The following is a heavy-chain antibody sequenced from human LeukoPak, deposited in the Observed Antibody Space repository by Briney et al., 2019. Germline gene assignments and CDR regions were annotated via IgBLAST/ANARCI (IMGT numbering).Heavy chain of an antibody. Sequence: SVKVSCKASGGTFSSYAISWVRQAPGQGLEWMGGIIPIFGTANYAQKFQGRVTITADESTSTAYMELSSLRSEDTAVYYCATVLYGLREPYFAYWGQGTLVTVSS. J-gene: IGHJ4*02. V-gene: IGHV1-69*13. CDR2: IIPIFGTA. D-gene: IGHD5-12*01. CDR1: GGTFSSYA. CDR3: ATVLYGLREPYFAY.